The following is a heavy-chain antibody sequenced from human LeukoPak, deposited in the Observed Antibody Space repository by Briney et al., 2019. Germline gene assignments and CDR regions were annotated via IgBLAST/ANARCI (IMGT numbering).Heavy chain of an antibody. J-gene: IGHJ5*02. CDR2: ISYDGSNK. CDR1: GFTFSSYA. D-gene: IGHD1-26*01. V-gene: IGHV3-30*04. CDR3: ARSLVVGATYPYH. Sequence: GGSLRLSCAASGFTFSSYAMHWVRQAPGKGLEWVAVISYDGSNKYYADSVKGRFTISRDNAKNSLYLQLNSLRAEDTAVYYCARSLVVGATYPYHWGQGTLVTVSS.